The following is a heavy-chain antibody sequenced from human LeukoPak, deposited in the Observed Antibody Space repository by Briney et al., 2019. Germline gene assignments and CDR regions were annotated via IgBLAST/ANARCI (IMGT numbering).Heavy chain of an antibody. D-gene: IGHD6-19*01. CDR2: ISYHGYNA. V-gene: IGHV3-64*02. J-gene: IGHJ4*02. CDR1: GFTFGDYA. Sequence: GGSLRLSCAASGFTFGDYAMHWVRQAPGKGLEYVSSISYHGYNAYYAESVKGRFTISRDNAKNSLYLQMNSLRAEDTAVYYCARSTIAVAGYFDYWGQGTLVTVSS. CDR3: ARSTIAVAGYFDY.